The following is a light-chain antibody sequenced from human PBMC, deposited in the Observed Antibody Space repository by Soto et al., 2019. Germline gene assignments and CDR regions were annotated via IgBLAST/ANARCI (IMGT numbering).Light chain of an antibody. CDR2: DAA. Sequence: IVLMQSPDTLSLSPGERATLSCRASRSLSSDYLAWYQQKPGQAPRLLIYDAANRATGIPARFSGSGSETDFTLTISSLEPEDFAVYYCQQRSNWPPWTFGQGTKVDIK. CDR3: QQRSNWPPWT. J-gene: IGKJ1*01. V-gene: IGKV3-11*01. CDR1: RSLSSDY.